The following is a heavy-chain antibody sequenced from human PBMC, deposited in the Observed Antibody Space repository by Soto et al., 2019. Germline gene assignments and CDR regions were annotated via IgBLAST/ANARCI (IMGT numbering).Heavy chain of an antibody. J-gene: IGHJ4*02. Sequence: PGGSLRLSCAASGFTFSSYGMHWVRQAPGKGLEWVAVISYDGSNKYYADSVKGRFTISRDNSKNTLYLQMNSLRAEDTAVYYCAKDKWGGYSSSPSELDYWGQGTLVTVSS. CDR2: ISYDGSNK. V-gene: IGHV3-30*18. CDR1: GFTFSSYG. D-gene: IGHD6-6*01. CDR3: AKDKWGGYSSSPSELDY.